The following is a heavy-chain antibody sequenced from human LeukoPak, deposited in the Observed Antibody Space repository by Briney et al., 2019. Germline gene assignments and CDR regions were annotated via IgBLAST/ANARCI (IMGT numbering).Heavy chain of an antibody. J-gene: IGHJ4*02. V-gene: IGHV4-59*01. Sequence: SETLSLTCTVSGGSISNYYLSWIRQPPGKGLEWIGYIYYSGSTDYNPSLKSRVTISVDTSTNQFPLRLSSVTAADTAVYYCARDRSEFDYWGQGTLVTVSS. D-gene: IGHD1-14*01. CDR3: ARDRSEFDY. CDR2: IYYSGST. CDR1: GGSISNYY.